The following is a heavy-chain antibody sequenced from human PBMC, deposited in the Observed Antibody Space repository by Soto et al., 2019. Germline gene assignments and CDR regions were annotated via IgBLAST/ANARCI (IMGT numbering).Heavy chain of an antibody. D-gene: IGHD6-19*01. CDR2: ISDVGAAT. CDR1: GFSFPNYA. J-gene: IGHJ4*02. CDR3: VKGSRPIPNVSGLIYGRY. V-gene: IGHV3-23*01. Sequence: GGSLRLSCAAFGFSFPNYAMTWVRQAPGKGLEWVSSISDVGAATYSADSVKGRFTISRDDSRNTLYLQMDNLRAEDTAVYFCVKGSRPIPNVSGLIYGRYWGQGIPVTVSS.